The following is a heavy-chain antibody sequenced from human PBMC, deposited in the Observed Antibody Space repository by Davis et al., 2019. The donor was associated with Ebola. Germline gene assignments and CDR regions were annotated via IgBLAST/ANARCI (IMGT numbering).Heavy chain of an antibody. V-gene: IGHV3-53*01. CDR1: GFTVSSNY. Sequence: PGGSLRLSCAASGFTVSSNYMSWVRQAPGKGLEWVSVIYSGGSTYYADSVKGRFTISRHNSKNTLYLQMNSLRAEDTAVYYCARNRGSGTADWFDPWGQGTLVTVSS. D-gene: IGHD3-10*01. J-gene: IGHJ5*02. CDR2: IYSGGST. CDR3: ARNRGSGTADWFDP.